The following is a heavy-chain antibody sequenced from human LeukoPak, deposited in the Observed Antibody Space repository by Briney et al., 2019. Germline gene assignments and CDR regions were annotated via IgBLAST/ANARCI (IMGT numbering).Heavy chain of an antibody. V-gene: IGHV1-2*02. Sequence: ASVKVSCKASGYTFIAYYIHWVRQAPGQGLEWMGWINPNSGGTNYAQKFQGRVTMTRDTSISTAYMELRSLRSDDTAVYYCARVEYSSSWYRTRKGGWFDPWGQGTLVTVSS. CDR2: INPNSGGT. CDR1: GYTFIAYY. D-gene: IGHD6-13*01. J-gene: IGHJ5*02. CDR3: ARVEYSSSWYRTRKGGWFDP.